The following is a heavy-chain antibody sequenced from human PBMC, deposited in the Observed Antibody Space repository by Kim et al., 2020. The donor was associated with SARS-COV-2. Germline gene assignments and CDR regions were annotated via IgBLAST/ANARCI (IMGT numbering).Heavy chain of an antibody. CDR3: ARVGPHGSGSYYLDSYYYYNGMDV. CDR1: GGSISSYY. Sequence: SETLSRTCTVSGGSISSYYWSWIRQPPGKGLEWIGYIYYSGSTNYNPSLKSRVTISVDTSKNQSSLKLSSVTAADTAVYYCARVGPHGSGSYYLDSYYYYNGMDVWGQGTTVTVSS. D-gene: IGHD3-10*01. V-gene: IGHV4-59*01. J-gene: IGHJ6*02. CDR2: IYYSGST.